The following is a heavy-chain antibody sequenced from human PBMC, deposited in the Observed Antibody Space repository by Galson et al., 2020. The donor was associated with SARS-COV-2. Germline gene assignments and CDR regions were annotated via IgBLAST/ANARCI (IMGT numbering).Heavy chain of an antibody. D-gene: IGHD2-21*01. J-gene: IGHJ6*02. CDR2: IKSKTDGGTT. V-gene: IGHV3-15*01. Sequence: TGGSLRLSSAASGFTFSNAWMSWVRQAPGKGLEWVGRIKSKTDGGTTDYAAPVKGRFTISRDDSKNTLYLQMNSLKTEDTAVYYCTTDQTVVVIPYGMDVWGQGTTVTVSS. CDR1: GFTFSNAW. CDR3: TTDQTVVVIPYGMDV.